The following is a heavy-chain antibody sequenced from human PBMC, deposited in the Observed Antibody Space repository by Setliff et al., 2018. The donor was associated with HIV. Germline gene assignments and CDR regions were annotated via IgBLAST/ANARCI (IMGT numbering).Heavy chain of an antibody. CDR1: GGSFGGYY. V-gene: IGHV4-34*01. CDR3: TRGPLPRADY. J-gene: IGHJ4*02. Sequence: SETLSLTCVVYGGSFGGYYWSWIRQPPGKGLEWIGEINHHKHTNYNPSLKGXXTMSVDTSKNQLPLKLSSVTAADTAVYYCTRGPLPRADYWGQGTLVTVSS. CDR2: INHHKHT.